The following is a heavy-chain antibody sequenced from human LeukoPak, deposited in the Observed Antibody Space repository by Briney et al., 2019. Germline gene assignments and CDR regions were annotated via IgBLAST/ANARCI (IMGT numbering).Heavy chain of an antibody. D-gene: IGHD6-19*01. CDR2: ISSSSSTI. J-gene: IGHJ4*02. CDR3: ARLPRASSGSPLGY. V-gene: IGHV3-48*01. CDR1: GFTFSSYS. Sequence: QPGGSLRLSCAASGFTFSSYSMNWVRQAPGKGLEWVSYISSSSSTIYYADSVKGRFTISRDNAKNSLYLQMNSLRAEDTAVYYCARLPRASSGSPLGYWGQGTLVTVSS.